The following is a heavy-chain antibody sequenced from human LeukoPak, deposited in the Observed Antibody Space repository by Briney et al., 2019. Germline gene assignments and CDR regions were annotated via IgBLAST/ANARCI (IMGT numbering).Heavy chain of an antibody. CDR1: GGSISTYC. V-gene: IGHV4-59*01. CDR2: IYYSGST. Sequence: SETLSLTCSVSGGSISTYCWSWIRQPPGKGLEWIGYIYYSGSTNYNPSLKSRVTISVDTSKNQFSLKMNSVTAADTAVYHCARLSGTLLDYWGQGTLVTVSS. J-gene: IGHJ4*02. D-gene: IGHD3-10*01. CDR3: ARLSGTLLDY.